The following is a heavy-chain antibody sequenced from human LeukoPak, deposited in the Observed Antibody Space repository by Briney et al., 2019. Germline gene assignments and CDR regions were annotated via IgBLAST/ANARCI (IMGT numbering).Heavy chain of an antibody. Sequence: VASVNVSCKASGYTFSQFGLSWVRQAPGQGLEWVGWISGYDGNTNYAQKFQGRVTMTTDTSTRTAYMELRSLTSNDTAVYYCARDYMSTVALYWGQGTLVTVSS. V-gene: IGHV1-18*01. CDR2: ISGYDGNT. J-gene: IGHJ1*01. CDR3: ARDYMSTVALY. CDR1: GYTFSQFG. D-gene: IGHD4-23*01.